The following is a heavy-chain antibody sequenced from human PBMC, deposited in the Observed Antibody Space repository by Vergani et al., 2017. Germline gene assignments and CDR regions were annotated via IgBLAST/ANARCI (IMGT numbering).Heavy chain of an antibody. J-gene: IGHJ5*02. CDR2: IYYSGST. CDR3: ARVYEYSYGYWFDR. V-gene: IGHV4-59*01. D-gene: IGHD5-18*01. CDR1: GGSISSYY. Sequence: QVQLQESGPGLVKPSETLSLPCTVSGGSISSYYWSWIRQPPGKGLEWIGYIYYSGSTNYNPSLKSRVTISVDTSKNQFSLKLSSVTDAGTAGYYCARVYEYSYGYWFDRWGQGTLVTVSS.